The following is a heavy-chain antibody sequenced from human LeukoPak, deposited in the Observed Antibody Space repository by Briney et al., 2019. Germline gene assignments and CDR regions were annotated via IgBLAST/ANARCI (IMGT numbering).Heavy chain of an antibody. Sequence: GGSLRLSCAASGFTFSSYGMHWVRQAPGKGLKWVAVIWYDGSNKYYADSVKGRFTISRDNSKNTLYLQMNSLRAEDTAVYYCARSSYSSSWTGWFDPWGQGTLVTVSS. CDR3: ARSSYSSSWTGWFDP. CDR1: GFTFSSYG. CDR2: IWYDGSNK. V-gene: IGHV3-33*01. D-gene: IGHD6-13*01. J-gene: IGHJ5*02.